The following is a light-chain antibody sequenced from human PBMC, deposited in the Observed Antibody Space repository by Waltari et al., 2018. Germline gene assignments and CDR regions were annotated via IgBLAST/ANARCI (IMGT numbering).Light chain of an antibody. CDR2: GAS. CDR1: QSVSSSA. J-gene: IGKJ4*01. CDR3: QQYGSSTLT. V-gene: IGKV3-20*01. Sequence: DIVLTQSPGTLSFSPGESATLSCRASQSVSSSALAWYQQKPGQAPRLLIYGASSRATGIPDRCSGSGSGTDFTLTISRLEPEDFAVYYCQQYGSSTLTFGGGTKVEIK.